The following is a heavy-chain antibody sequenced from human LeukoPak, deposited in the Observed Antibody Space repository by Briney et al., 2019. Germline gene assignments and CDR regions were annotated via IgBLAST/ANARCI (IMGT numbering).Heavy chain of an antibody. J-gene: IGHJ3*02. CDR2: IYHSGST. CDR3: ARQRAFDI. Sequence: SETLSLTCAVSGGSISSSNWWSWVRQPPGKGLEWIGEIYHSGSTSYNLSLKSRLTISVDKSKNQFSLKLSSVTAADTAVYYCARQRAFDIWGQGTVVTVSS. CDR1: GGSISSSNW. V-gene: IGHV4-4*02.